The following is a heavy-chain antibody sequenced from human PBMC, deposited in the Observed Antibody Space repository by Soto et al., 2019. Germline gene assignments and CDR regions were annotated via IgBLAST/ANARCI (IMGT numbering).Heavy chain of an antibody. J-gene: IGHJ4*02. V-gene: IGHV3-74*03. CDR1: GFTFGDYW. CDR2: MTGDGRTT. CDR3: ATAEVDY. Sequence: GGSLRLSCAASGFTFGDYWMHWVRQPPGKGPEWVSRMTGDGRTTQYADSVKGRFTASRDNAKSTLYLQMNSLRAEDTAVYYCATAEVDYWGPGTLVTVSS.